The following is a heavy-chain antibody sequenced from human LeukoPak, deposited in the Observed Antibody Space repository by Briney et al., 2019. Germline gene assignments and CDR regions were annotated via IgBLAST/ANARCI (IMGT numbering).Heavy chain of an antibody. CDR1: GFTFSSYA. J-gene: IGHJ4*02. Sequence: PGGSLRLSCAASGFTFSSYAMSWVRQAPGKGLEWVSAISGSGGSTYYADSVKGRFTISRDNSKNTLYLQMNSLRAEDTAVYYCAKMIDIVVVPAAFFFDYWGQGTLVTVSS. CDR2: ISGSGGST. CDR3: AKMIDIVVVPAAFFFDY. D-gene: IGHD2-2*01. V-gene: IGHV3-23*01.